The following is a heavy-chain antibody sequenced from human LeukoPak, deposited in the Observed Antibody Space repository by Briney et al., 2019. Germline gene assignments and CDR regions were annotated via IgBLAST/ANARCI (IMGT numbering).Heavy chain of an antibody. CDR3: ARGAYCRDDSCPGAFDI. Sequence: GGSLRLSCAASGFAFSTYAMYWVRQAPGKGLEWVTVIWYDGSNKYYADSVKGRFTISRDNSKNTLYLQMNSLRAEDTAVYYCARGAYCRDDSCPGAFDIWGQGTMVTVSS. CDR2: IWYDGSNK. D-gene: IGHD2-15*01. CDR1: GFAFSTYA. J-gene: IGHJ3*02. V-gene: IGHV3-33*01.